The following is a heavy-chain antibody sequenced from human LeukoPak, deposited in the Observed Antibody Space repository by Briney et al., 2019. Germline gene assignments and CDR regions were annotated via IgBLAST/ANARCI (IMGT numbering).Heavy chain of an antibody. CDR2: LYTSGST. CDR3: ARGGSSGYYYG. Sequence: PSETLSLTCTVSGGSISSYYWSWIRQPPGKGLEWIGRLYTSGSTNYNPSLKSRVTMSVDTSKNQFSLKLTSVTAADTAVYYCARGGSSGYYYGWGQGTLVTVSS. V-gene: IGHV4-4*07. D-gene: IGHD3-22*01. CDR1: GGSISSYY. J-gene: IGHJ4*02.